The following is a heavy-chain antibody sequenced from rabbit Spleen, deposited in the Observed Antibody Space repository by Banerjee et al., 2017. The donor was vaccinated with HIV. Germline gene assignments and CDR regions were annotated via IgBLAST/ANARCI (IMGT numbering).Heavy chain of an antibody. CDR2: TSTSGNT. CDR1: GFSFSSGYY. V-gene: IGHV1S40*01. Sequence: QSLEESGGDLVKPEGSLTLTCTASGFSFSSGYYMCWVRQAPGKGLEWIGCTSTSGNTWYASWAKGRFTISQTSSTTVTLQMTSLTAADTATYFCARKFGGSYWAIKLWGPGTLVTVS. CDR3: ARKFGGSYWAIKL. D-gene: IGHD8-1*01. J-gene: IGHJ4*01.